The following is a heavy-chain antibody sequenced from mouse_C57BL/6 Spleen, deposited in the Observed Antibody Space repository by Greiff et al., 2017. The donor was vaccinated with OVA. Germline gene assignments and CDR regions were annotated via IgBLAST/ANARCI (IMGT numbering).Heavy chain of an antibody. D-gene: IGHD4-1*02. J-gene: IGHJ2*01. CDR3: ARYPPQLGGYFDY. Sequence: QVQLQQPGAELVRPGSSVKLSCKASGYTFTSYWMHWVKQRPIQGLEWIGNIDPSDSETHYNQKFKDKATLTVDKSSSTAYMQLSSLTSEDSAVYYGARYPPQLGGYFDYWGQGTTLTVSS. V-gene: IGHV1-52*01. CDR2: IDPSDSET. CDR1: GYTFTSYW.